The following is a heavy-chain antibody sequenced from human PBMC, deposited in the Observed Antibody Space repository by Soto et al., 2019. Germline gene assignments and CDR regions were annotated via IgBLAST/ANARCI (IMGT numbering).Heavy chain of an antibody. CDR3: ARCPIDHNWFDP. D-gene: IGHD3-9*01. CDR1: GGSISSYY. Sequence: PSETLSLTCTVSGGSISSYYWSWIRQPAGKGLEWIGRIYTSGSTNYNPSLKSRVTMSVDTSKNQFSLRLTSVTAADTAVYYCARCPIDHNWFDPWGQGTLVTVSS. V-gene: IGHV4-4*07. CDR2: IYTSGST. J-gene: IGHJ5*02.